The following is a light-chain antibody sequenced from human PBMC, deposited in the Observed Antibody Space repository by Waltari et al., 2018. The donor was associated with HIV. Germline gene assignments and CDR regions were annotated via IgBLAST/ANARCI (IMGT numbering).Light chain of an antibody. J-gene: IGKJ3*01. CDR2: GAS. CDR1: QRVSSN. CDR3: QQYNNWPPLFT. V-gene: IGKV3-15*01. Sequence: EIVMTQSPATLSVSPGERATLSCRASQRVSSNLAWYQQRPGQGPRLLMYGASTRATGIPARFSGSGSGTEFTLTISSLQSEDFAVYYCQQYNNWPPLFTFGPGTKVDIK.